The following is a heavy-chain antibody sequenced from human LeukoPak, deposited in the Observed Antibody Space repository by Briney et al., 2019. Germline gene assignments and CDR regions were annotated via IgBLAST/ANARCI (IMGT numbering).Heavy chain of an antibody. D-gene: IGHD5-18*01. J-gene: IGHJ4*02. Sequence: SQTLSLTCTVSGGSISSGDYYWSWIRQPPGKGLEWIGYIYYSGSTYYNPSLKSRVTISVDTSKNQSSLKLSSVTAADTAVYYCAREFRGYSYGWNYFDYWGQGTLVTVSS. V-gene: IGHV4-30-4*08. CDR1: GGSISSGDYY. CDR3: AREFRGYSYGWNYFDY. CDR2: IYYSGST.